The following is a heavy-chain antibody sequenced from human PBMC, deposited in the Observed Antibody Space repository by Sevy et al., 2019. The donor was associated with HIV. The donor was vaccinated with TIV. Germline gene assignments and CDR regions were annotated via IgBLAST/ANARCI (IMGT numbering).Heavy chain of an antibody. D-gene: IGHD6-19*01. CDR2: IIPIFGTA. V-gene: IGHV1-69*13. Sequence: ASVKVSCKASGGTFSSYAISWVRQAPGQGLEWMGGIIPIFGTANYAQKFQGRVTITADESTSTAYMELGSLRSEDTAVYYCARGGSIAVAPPYYYGMDVWGQGTTVTVSS. CDR3: ARGGSIAVAPPYYYGMDV. CDR1: GGTFSSYA. J-gene: IGHJ6*02.